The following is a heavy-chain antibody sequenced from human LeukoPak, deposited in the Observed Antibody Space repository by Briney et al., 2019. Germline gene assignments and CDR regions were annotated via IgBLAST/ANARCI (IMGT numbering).Heavy chain of an antibody. CDR1: GGSITNTNY. V-gene: IGHV4-4*02. J-gene: IGHJ4*02. Sequence: SETLSLTCGVSGGSITNTNYWTWVRQPPGKGLEWIGEVNLQGSTNYNPSLMGRVAISVDTSENHISLQLTSVTAADTAVYYCARWSSLYYFDYWGQGTLVTVSS. CDR3: ARWSSLYYFDY. CDR2: VNLQGST.